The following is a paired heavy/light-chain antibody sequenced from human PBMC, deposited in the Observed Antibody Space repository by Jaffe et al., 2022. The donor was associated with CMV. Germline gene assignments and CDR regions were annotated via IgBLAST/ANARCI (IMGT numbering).Heavy chain of an antibody. CDR3: AKDGDYDSSGYYFDN. D-gene: IGHD3-22*01. V-gene: IGHV3-9*01. J-gene: IGHJ4*02. CDR1: GFTFDEYA. CDR2: ISWNSGVI. Sequence: EVQLVESGGGLVQPGRSLRLSCAASGFTFDEYAMHWVRQAPGKGLEWVSGISWNSGVIVYADSVKGRFTISRDDATNSLYLQMNSLRTEDTALYFCAKDGDYDSSGYYFDNWGQGTLVTVSS.
Light chain of an antibody. Sequence: DIQMTQSPSTLSASVGDRVIITCRASQSFSTWLAWYQQKPGKAPKLLIYKASTLGSGVPSRFSGSESVTEFTLTISSLQPDDFATYYCQQYNSYPYTFGQGTKLEIK. J-gene: IGKJ2*01. CDR3: QQYNSYPYT. V-gene: IGKV1-5*03. CDR2: KAS. CDR1: QSFSTW.